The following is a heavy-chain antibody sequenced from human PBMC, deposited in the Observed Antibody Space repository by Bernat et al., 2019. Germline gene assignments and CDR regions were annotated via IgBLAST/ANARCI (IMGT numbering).Heavy chain of an antibody. D-gene: IGHD3/OR15-3a*01. CDR3: ARGGLSKTPADQ. V-gene: IGHV3-7*01. J-gene: IGHJ5*02. Sequence: EVQLVESGGDWVQPGGSLRLSCVASGFTFSNHWMTWVRQAPGKGLEWVANINEGGSVVHYLDSVKGRFTISRDNAKNSLYLQMNSLRGEDTAVYYCARGGLSKTPADQWGQGTLVTVSS. CDR1: GFTFSNHW. CDR2: INEGGSVV.